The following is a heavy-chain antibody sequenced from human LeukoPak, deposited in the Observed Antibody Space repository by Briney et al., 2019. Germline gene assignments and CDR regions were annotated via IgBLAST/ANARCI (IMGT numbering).Heavy chain of an antibody. CDR1: GYTFTGYY. CDR3: ASGIAATYFDY. V-gene: IGHV1-2*02. D-gene: IGHD6-13*01. CDR2: INPNSGGT. J-gene: IGHJ4*02. Sequence: ASVKVSCKASGYTFTGYYMHWVRQAPGQGLEWMGWINPNSGGTNYAQKFQGRVTMTRDMSTSTVYMELSSLRSEDTAVYYCASGIAATYFDYWGQGTLVTVSS.